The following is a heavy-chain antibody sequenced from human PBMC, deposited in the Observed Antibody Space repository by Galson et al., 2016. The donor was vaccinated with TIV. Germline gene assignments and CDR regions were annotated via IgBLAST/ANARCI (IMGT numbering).Heavy chain of an antibody. V-gene: IGHV3-48*03. CDR2: IIESGRTI. Sequence: SLRLSCAATGLSFSSYEMNWVRQAPGKGLEWVSYIIESGRTIYYADSVKGRFTISRDNAKNSLYLQMNSLRAEDTAVYYCARGRGYCTTTSCYMDYWGQGTLVTVSS. J-gene: IGHJ4*02. CDR1: GLSFSSYE. CDR3: ARGRGYCTTTSCYMDY. D-gene: IGHD2-2*02.